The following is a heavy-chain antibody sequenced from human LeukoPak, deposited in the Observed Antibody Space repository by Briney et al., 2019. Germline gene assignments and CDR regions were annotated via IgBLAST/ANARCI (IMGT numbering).Heavy chain of an antibody. J-gene: IGHJ3*02. Sequence: SETLSLTCAVYGGSFSDYYWSWIRQPPGKGLEWIGEINHSGSTNYNPSLKSRVTISVDTSKNQFSLKLSSVTAADTALYYCARGSRNWIVRGDAFDIWGQGTMVTVSS. D-gene: IGHD1-20*01. CDR1: GGSFSDYY. CDR3: ARGSRNWIVRGDAFDI. V-gene: IGHV4-34*01. CDR2: INHSGST.